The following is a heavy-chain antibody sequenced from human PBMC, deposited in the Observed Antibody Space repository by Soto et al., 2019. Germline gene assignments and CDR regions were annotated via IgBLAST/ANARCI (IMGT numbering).Heavy chain of an antibody. Sequence: SLRVCCAASEFTFSSHSMNWVRQAPGKGLEWVAYISSGSSTIFYADSVRGRFTISRDNAKNSLYLQMNSLRDEDTAVYYCARAPYASGTYWRYGMDVWGQGTTVTVSS. CDR3: ARAPYASGTYWRYGMDV. D-gene: IGHD3-10*01. CDR2: ISSGSSTI. J-gene: IGHJ6*02. V-gene: IGHV3-48*02. CDR1: EFTFSSHS.